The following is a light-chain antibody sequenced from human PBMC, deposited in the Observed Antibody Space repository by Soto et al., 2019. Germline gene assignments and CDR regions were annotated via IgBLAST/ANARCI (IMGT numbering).Light chain of an antibody. Sequence: DIQMTQSPSSLSASVGDRVTITCRASQSISSYLYWYQQKPGKVPKLLIYAASSLQSGVPSRFSGSGSGTDFTLTISSLQPEDFATYYCQQSYSTPLTFGPGTKVDIK. CDR3: QQSYSTPLT. CDR1: QSISSY. CDR2: AAS. V-gene: IGKV1-39*01. J-gene: IGKJ3*01.